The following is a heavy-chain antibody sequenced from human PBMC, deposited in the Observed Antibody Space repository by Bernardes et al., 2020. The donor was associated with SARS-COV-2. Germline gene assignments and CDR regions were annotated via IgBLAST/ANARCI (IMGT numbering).Heavy chain of an antibody. CDR1: GASLSGYY. J-gene: IGHJ5*02. CDR2: INHSGST. CDR3: ARGNFVLMVYAQSWFDP. V-gene: IGHV4-34*01. Sequence: SETLSLTCAVYGASLSGYYWSWIRQPPGKGLEWIGEINHSGSTNYNPSLKSRVTISGDTSKNQFSLRLSSVTSADTAVYYCARGNFVLMVYAQSWFDPWGQGTLVTVAS. D-gene: IGHD2-8*01.